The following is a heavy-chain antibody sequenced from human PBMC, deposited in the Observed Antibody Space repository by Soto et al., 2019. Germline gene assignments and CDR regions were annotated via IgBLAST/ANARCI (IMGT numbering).Heavy chain of an antibody. CDR3: ARSAGGNFGIIIEGSNWFDA. D-gene: IGHD3-3*01. CDR1: GYTFPRYY. J-gene: IGHJ5*02. V-gene: IGHV1-46*01. Sequence: WASVHVSCQAPGYTFPRYYLSWVRHAPAQGLEWLGVINPHGGSTKYAQKFQGRIAMTRDTYRSTVYLELSTLRSDDTDIYYCARSAGGNFGIIIEGSNWFDAWGQGTLVTVSS. CDR2: INPHGGST.